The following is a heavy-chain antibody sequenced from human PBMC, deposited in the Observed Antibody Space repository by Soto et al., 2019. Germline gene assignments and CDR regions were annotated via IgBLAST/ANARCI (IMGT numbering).Heavy chain of an antibody. CDR2: IYYSGST. CDR3: ARHCSGGSCYSNPRDAFDI. D-gene: IGHD2-15*01. Sequence: SETLSLTCTVSGGSTSSYYWSWIRQPPGKGLEWIGYIYYSGSTNYNPSLKSRVTISVDTSKNQFSLKLSSVTAADTAVYYCARHCSGGSCYSNPRDAFDIWGQGKMVTFSS. V-gene: IGHV4-59*08. J-gene: IGHJ3*02. CDR1: GGSTSSYY.